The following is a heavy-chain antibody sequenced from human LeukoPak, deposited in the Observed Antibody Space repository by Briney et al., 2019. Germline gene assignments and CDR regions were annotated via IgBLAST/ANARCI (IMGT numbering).Heavy chain of an antibody. CDR1: GDFITGSTYY. D-gene: IGHD3-22*01. CDR2: MYYSGST. CDR3: ARQYYDSTGCYYFDY. Sequence: TSETLSLTCTVSGDFITGSTYYWGWIRQPPGQGLEWIGSMYYSGSTYSNPSLRSRVTMSADTSKNQFSLNLKSVTAADTAVYYCARQYYDSTGCYYFDYWGQGTLVTVSS. J-gene: IGHJ4*02. V-gene: IGHV4-39*01.